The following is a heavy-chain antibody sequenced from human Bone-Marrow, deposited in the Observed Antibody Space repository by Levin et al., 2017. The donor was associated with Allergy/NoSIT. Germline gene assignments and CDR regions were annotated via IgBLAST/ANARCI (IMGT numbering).Heavy chain of an antibody. CDR3: SRGEKFSGSNWSPMDV. Sequence: PSETLSLTCSVSGGSISNEDYYWSWVRHFPGTGLEWIGYIYRSEDTYFNPSLKGRVTFSLDMSKNHFSLKLSSVTVADAAVYYCSRGEKFSGSNWSPMDVWGQGTAVTVSS. J-gene: IGHJ6*02. V-gene: IGHV4-31*03. CDR1: GGSISNEDYY. CDR2: IYRSEDT. D-gene: IGHD6-13*01.